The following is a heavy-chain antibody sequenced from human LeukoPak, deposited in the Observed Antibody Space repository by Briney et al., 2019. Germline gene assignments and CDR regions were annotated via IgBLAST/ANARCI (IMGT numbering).Heavy chain of an antibody. CDR2: ISSSGSTI. Sequence: LSLTCAVSGGSISSSNYYWGWIRQAPGKGLEWVPYISSSGSTIYYADSVKGRFTISRDNAKNSLYLQMNSLRAEDTAVYYCARDLMGIAYRGAFYYWGQGTLVTVSS. V-gene: IGHV3-11*01. CDR3: ARDLMGIAYRGAFYY. CDR1: GGSISSSNYY. J-gene: IGHJ4*02. D-gene: IGHD6-13*01.